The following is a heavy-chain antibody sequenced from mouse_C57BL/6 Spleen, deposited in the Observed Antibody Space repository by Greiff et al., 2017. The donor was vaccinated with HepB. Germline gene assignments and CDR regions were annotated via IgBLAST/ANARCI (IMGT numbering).Heavy chain of an antibody. J-gene: IGHJ2*01. D-gene: IGHD2-4*01. CDR1: GYAFSSSW. CDR3: ARSDDYDGDY. CDR2: IYPGDGDT. V-gene: IGHV1-82*01. Sequence: PLQQSGPELVKPGASVKISCKASGYAFSSSWMNWVKQRPGKGLEWIGRIYPGDGDTNYNGKFKGKATLTADKSSSTAYMQLSSLTSEDSAVYFCARSDDYDGDYWGQGTTLTVSS.